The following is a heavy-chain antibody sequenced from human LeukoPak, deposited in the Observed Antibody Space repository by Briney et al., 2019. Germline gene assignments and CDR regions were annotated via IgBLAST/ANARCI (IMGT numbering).Heavy chain of an antibody. CDR2: INHSGST. CDR3: ARGRRQIYCSSTSCPTPNWFDP. CDR1: GGSFSGYY. Sequence: SETLSLTCAVYGGSFSGYYWSWIRQPPGKELEWIGEINHSGSTNYNPSLKSRVTISVDTSKNQFSLKLSSVTAADTAVYYCARGRRQIYCSSTSCPTPNWFDPWGQGTLVTVSS. V-gene: IGHV4-34*01. D-gene: IGHD2-2*01. J-gene: IGHJ5*02.